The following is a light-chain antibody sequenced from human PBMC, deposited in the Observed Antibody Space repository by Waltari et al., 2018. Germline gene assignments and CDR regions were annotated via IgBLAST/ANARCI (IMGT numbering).Light chain of an antibody. V-gene: IGLV1-44*01. J-gene: IGLJ3*02. CDR1: SSNIGSNV. CDR3: AVWDDSLHGRWE. Sequence: QSVLTQPPSASGTPRQRVTISCSGSSSNIGSNVVNWYQQIPGTTPKLLIYWNEQRPSGVPDRFSCSKSGTSASLAISGLRSEDEADYYCAVWDDSLHGRWEFGGGTKLTVL. CDR2: WNE.